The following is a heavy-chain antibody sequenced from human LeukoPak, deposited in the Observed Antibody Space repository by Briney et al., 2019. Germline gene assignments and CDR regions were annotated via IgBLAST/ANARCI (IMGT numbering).Heavy chain of an antibody. D-gene: IGHD5-12*01. J-gene: IGHJ4*02. CDR3: ARDGDPVVATTYFDY. V-gene: IGHV4-4*07. CDR1: GGSISSYY. CDR2: TYTSGRT. Sequence: SETLSLTCTVSGGSISSYYWSWLRQPAGKGLEWIGRTYTSGRTNYNPSLKSRVNMSGDTSKNQSSLKLSSVTAADTAVYYCARDGDPVVATTYFDYWGEGTLVTVSS.